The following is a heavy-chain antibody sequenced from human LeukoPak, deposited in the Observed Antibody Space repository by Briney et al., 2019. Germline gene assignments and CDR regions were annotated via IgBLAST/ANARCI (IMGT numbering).Heavy chain of an antibody. CDR1: GFTLSRFW. J-gene: IGHJ3*02. V-gene: IGHV3-7*01. CDR3: ARVQAPFDAFDI. Sequence: GGSLRLSCAASGFTLSRFWMSWVRQAPGKGLEWVANIKPDGREKYYVDSVKGRFTISRDNAKNSLYLQMNSLRAEDTAVYYCARVQAPFDAFDIWGQGTMVTVSS. CDR2: IKPDGREK.